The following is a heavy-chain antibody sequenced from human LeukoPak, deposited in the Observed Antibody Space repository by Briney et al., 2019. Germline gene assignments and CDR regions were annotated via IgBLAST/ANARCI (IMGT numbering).Heavy chain of an antibody. D-gene: IGHD3-9*01. Sequence: SETLSLTCTVSGGSISSYYWSWIRQPPGKGLEWIGYIYYSGSTNYNPSLKSRVTISVDTSKNQSSLKLSSVTAADTAVYYCARTYYDILTGYRFDYWGQGTLVTVSS. V-gene: IGHV4-59*01. CDR1: GGSISSYY. J-gene: IGHJ4*02. CDR2: IYYSGST. CDR3: ARTYYDILTGYRFDY.